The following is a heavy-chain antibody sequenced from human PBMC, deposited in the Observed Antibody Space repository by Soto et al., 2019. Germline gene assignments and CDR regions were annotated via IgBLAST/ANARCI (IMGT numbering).Heavy chain of an antibody. CDR2: IWYDASHK. CDR1: GFTFNNYG. Sequence: QVQVVESGGGVVQPGTSLRLSCAASGFTFNNYGMHWVRQAPGKGLEWVAVIWYDASHKYYADSVKGQFTISRDNSKNTLYLQMSSLRGEDTAVYYCARDKTFGGTIGSAFDSWGQGTLVTVSS. D-gene: IGHD3-16*01. CDR3: ARDKTFGGTIGSAFDS. J-gene: IGHJ4*02. V-gene: IGHV3-33*01.